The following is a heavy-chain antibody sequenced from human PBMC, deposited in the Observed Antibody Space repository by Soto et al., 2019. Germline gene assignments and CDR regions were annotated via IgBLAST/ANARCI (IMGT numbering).Heavy chain of an antibody. D-gene: IGHD3-9*01. CDR2: MYYSGST. V-gene: IGHV4-39*01. CDR1: GDSVSSRSDD. J-gene: IGHJ4*02. CDR3: ARHRTPVLTQAYFDE. Sequence: SETLSLTCTVTGDSVSSRSDDWGWIRQPTRKGGQGIGRMYYSGSTYNNAYLGRRVSMTIDTTTDQSSMKLKSVPTADTAVYFCARHRTPVLTQAYFDEWGPGSLVTVSS.